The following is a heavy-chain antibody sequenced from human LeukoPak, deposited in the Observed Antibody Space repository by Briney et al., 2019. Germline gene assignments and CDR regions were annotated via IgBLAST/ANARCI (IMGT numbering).Heavy chain of an antibody. J-gene: IGHJ4*02. CDR1: GFTFSTYN. V-gene: IGHV3-48*01. CDR2: ISSSSDKI. CDR3: ARDSYGSGGYYFDY. Sequence: GGSLRLSCGGSGFTFSTYNMHWVRQAPGKGLEWVSYISSSSDKIYYADSVKGRFTISRDNAKNSLYLQMNSLRVEDTALYYCARDSYGSGGYYFDYWGQGTLVTVSS. D-gene: IGHD3-10*01.